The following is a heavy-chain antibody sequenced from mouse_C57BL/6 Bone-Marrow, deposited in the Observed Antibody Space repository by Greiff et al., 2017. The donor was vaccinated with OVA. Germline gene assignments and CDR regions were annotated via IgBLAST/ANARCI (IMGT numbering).Heavy chain of an antibody. CDR2: ISNGGGST. CDR1: GFTFSDYY. Sequence: DVMLVESGGGLVQPGGSLKLSCAASGFTFSDYYMYWVRQTPEKRLEWVAYISNGGGSTYYPDTGKGRFTISRDNAKNTLYLQMSRLKSEDTAMYYCARPHYYGSSSYAMDYWGQGTSVTVSS. D-gene: IGHD1-1*01. V-gene: IGHV5-12*01. CDR3: ARPHYYGSSSYAMDY. J-gene: IGHJ4*01.